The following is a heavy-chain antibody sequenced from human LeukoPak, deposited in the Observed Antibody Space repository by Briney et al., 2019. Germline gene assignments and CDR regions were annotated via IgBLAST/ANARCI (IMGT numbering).Heavy chain of an antibody. D-gene: IGHD2-15*01. Sequence: SETLSLTCTVSGGSISSYYWSWIRQPPGKGLEWIGYIYYSGSTNYNPSLKSRVTISVDTSKNQFSLKLSSVTAADTAVYYCARGPVAATPNLYYYGMDVWGQGTTVTVSS. V-gene: IGHV4-59*01. CDR3: ARGPVAATPNLYYYGMDV. J-gene: IGHJ6*02. CDR2: IYYSGST. CDR1: GGSISSYY.